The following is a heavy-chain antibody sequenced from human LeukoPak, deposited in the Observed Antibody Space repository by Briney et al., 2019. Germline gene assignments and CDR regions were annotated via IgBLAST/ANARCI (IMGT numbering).Heavy chain of an antibody. CDR1: GFTFSNYG. J-gene: IGHJ4*02. V-gene: IGHV3-30*18. CDR3: AKDRTAMVLTYYFDY. CDR2: ISYDGSNK. D-gene: IGHD5-18*01. Sequence: PGGSLRLSCAASGFTFSNYGMHWVRQAPGKGLEWVAVISYDGSNKYYADSVKGRFTISRDNSKNTLYLQMNSLRAEDTAVYYCAKDRTAMVLTYYFDYWGQGTLVTVSS.